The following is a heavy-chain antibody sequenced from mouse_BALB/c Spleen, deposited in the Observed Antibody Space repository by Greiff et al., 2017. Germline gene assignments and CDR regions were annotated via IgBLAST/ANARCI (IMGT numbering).Heavy chain of an antibody. CDR3: AREGILRSYFDY. J-gene: IGHJ2*01. CDR1: GYTFTSYW. D-gene: IGHD1-1*01. V-gene: IGHV1-7*01. Sequence: QVTLNESGAELAKPGASVKMSCKASGYTFTSYWMHWVKQRPGQGLDWIGYINPYNDYTSYNQKFKGKATLTVDKSSSTAYMELSSLTSEDSAVYYCAREGILRSYFDYWGQGTTLTVSS. CDR2: INPYNDYT.